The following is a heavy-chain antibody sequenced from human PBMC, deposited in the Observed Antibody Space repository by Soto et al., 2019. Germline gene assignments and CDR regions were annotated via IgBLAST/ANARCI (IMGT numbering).Heavy chain of an antibody. J-gene: IGHJ6*02. Sequence: PGGSLRLSCAASGFTFSSYAMSWVRQAPGKGLEWVSAISGSGGSTYYADSVKGRFTISGDNSKNTLYLQMNSLRAEDTAVYYCARIAVAGTWDYYYYYGMDVWGQGTTVTVSS. CDR2: ISGSGGST. D-gene: IGHD6-19*01. CDR1: GFTFSSYA. V-gene: IGHV3-23*01. CDR3: ARIAVAGTWDYYYYYGMDV.